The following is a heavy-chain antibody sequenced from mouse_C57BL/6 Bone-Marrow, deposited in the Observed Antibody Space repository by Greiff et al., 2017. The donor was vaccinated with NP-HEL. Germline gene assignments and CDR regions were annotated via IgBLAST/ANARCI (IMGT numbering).Heavy chain of an antibody. CDR1: GFTFSDYG. J-gene: IGHJ4*01. D-gene: IGHD1-1*01. CDR3: ARHGFYYGSSFYAMDY. CDR2: ISNLAYSI. V-gene: IGHV5-15*01. Sequence: DVMLVESGGGLVQPGGSLKLSCAASGFTFSDYGMAWVRQAPRKGPEWVAFISNLAYSIYYADTVTGRFTISRENAKNTLYLEMSSLRSEDTAMYYCARHGFYYGSSFYAMDYWGQGTSVTVSS.